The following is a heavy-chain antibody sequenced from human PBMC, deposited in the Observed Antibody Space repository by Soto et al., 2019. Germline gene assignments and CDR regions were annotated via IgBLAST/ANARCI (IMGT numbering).Heavy chain of an antibody. Sequence: GGSLRLSCAASGFTFSSYGMHWVRQAPGKGLEWVAVISYDGSNKYYADSVKGRFTISRDNSKNTLYLQMNSLRAEDTAVYYCARAGLWWVLRGGGVETDDDVFDIGGQGTMVTVPS. D-gene: IGHD2-21*01. CDR1: GFTFSSYG. J-gene: IGHJ3*02. V-gene: IGHV3-30*19. CDR2: ISYDGSNK. CDR3: ARAGLWWVLRGGGVETDDDVFDI.